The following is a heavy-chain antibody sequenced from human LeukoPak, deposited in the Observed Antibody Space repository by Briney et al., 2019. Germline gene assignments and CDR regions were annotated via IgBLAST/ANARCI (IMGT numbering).Heavy chain of an antibody. D-gene: IGHD5-12*01. CDR2: IYYSGST. V-gene: IGHV4-59*01. CDR3: ARGNSGYDYAFDI. CDR1: GGSISSYY. J-gene: IGHJ3*02. Sequence: SETLSLTCTVSGGSISSYYWSWIRQPPGQGLEWIGYIYYSGSTNYNPSLKSRVTISVDTSKNQFSLRVSSVTSADTAVYYCARGNSGYDYAFDIWGQGTMVTVSS.